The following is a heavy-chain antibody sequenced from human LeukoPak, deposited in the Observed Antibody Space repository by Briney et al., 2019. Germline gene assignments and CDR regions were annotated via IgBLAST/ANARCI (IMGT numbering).Heavy chain of an antibody. CDR2: ISAYNGNT. J-gene: IGHJ4*02. D-gene: IGHD3-16*02. CDR1: GYTFTSYG. Sequence: GASVKVSCKASGYTFTSYGISWVRQAPGQGLAWMGWISAYNGNTNYAQKLQGRVTMTTDTSTSTAYMELRSLRSDDTAVYYCARAREDYDYVWGSYPKYYFDYWGEGTLVTVSS. V-gene: IGHV1-18*01. CDR3: ARAREDYDYVWGSYPKYYFDY.